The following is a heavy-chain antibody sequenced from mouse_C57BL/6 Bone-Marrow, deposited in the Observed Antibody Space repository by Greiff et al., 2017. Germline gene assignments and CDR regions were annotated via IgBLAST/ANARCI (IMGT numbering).Heavy chain of an antibody. D-gene: IGHD4-1*01. V-gene: IGHV1-55*01. CDR2: IYPGSGST. CDR1: GYTFTSYW. CDR3: AREGLGPFYFDY. Sequence: QVQLQQPGAELVKPGASVKMSCKASGYTFTSYWITWVKQRPEQGLEWIGDIYPGSGSTNYNEKFKSKATLTVDTSSSTAYMQLSSLTSEDSAVYYCAREGLGPFYFDYWGQGTTLTVSS. J-gene: IGHJ2*01.